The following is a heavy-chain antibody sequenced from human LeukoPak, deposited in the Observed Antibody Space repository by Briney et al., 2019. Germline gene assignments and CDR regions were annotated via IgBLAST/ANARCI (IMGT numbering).Heavy chain of an antibody. CDR2: INRDGSEK. CDR1: GFTFSSYW. J-gene: IGHJ4*02. CDR3: ARRAGGYSHPHDY. V-gene: IGHV3-7*03. D-gene: IGHD4-23*01. Sequence: GGSLRLSCVASGFTFSSYWMSWVRQAPGKGLEWVANINRDGSEKYYVDSVKGRFTISRDNAKNSLFLQMNSLRAEDTAVYYCARRAGGYSHPHDYWGQGTLVTVSS.